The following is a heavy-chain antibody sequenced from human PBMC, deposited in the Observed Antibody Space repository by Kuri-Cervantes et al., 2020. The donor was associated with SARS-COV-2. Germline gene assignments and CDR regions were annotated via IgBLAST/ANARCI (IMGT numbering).Heavy chain of an antibody. V-gene: IGHV3-23*01. CDR1: GFTFSSYV. J-gene: IGHJ5*02. CDR2: ISGSGGST. CDR3: ARENSDFMTWFDP. D-gene: IGHD3/OR15-3a*01. Sequence: GESLKISCAASGFTFSSYVMSWVRQAPGKGLEWVSAISGSGGSTYYADSVKGRFTISRDNSKNTLYLQMNSLRAEDTAVYYCARENSDFMTWFDPWGQGTLVTVSS.